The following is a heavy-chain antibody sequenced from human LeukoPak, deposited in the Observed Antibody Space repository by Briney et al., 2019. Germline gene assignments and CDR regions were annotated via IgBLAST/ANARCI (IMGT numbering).Heavy chain of an antibody. CDR3: ARGGSSYNDEHEEFDY. CDR1: GYTLTELS. V-gene: IGHV1-24*01. J-gene: IGHJ4*02. Sequence: ASVKVSCKVSGYTLTELSMHWARQAPGKGLEWMGGFDPEDGETIYAQKFQGRVTMTEDTSTDTAYMELSSLRSEDTAVYYCARGGSSYNDEHEEFDYWGQGTVVTVSS. D-gene: IGHD3-22*01. CDR2: FDPEDGET.